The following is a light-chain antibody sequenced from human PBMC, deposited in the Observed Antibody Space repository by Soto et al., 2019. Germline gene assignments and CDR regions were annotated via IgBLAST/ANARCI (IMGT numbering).Light chain of an antibody. V-gene: IGKV1-27*01. CDR1: QGISNY. J-gene: IGKJ3*01. CDR3: QHYHSPPFT. CDR2: AAS. Sequence: DIQMTQSPSSLSAFVGDSVTFTCRASQGISNYLAWYHQKPGKVPKLLVYAASTLQSGVPSRFSGSGSGTEFTLTIRSLQPEDVGTYYCQHYHSPPFTFGPGTKVDNK.